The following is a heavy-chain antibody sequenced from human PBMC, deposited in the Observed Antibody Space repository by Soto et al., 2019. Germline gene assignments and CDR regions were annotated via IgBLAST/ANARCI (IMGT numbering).Heavy chain of an antibody. CDR2: IVTSGST. CDR3: ARGGQDFWSGPFDY. D-gene: IGHD3-3*01. V-gene: IGHV4-4*07. J-gene: IGHJ4*02. Sequence: SETLSLTCTVSGGSISNYYCNWSRQPAGKGLEWIGRIVTSGSTNYNPSLKSRVTMSVDTSKQEFSLKLSSVTAADTALYYCARGGQDFWSGPFDYWGRGALVTVSS. CDR1: GGSISNYY.